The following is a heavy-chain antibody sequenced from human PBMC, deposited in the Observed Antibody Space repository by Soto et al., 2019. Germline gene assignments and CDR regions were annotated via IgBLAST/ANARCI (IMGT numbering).Heavy chain of an antibody. J-gene: IGHJ4*02. V-gene: IGHV5-51*01. CDR3: ARQGLYYDSSNDYPPVYYFDY. CDR2: IYPGDSDT. Sequence: GESLKISCKGSGYSFTSYWIGWVRQMPGKGLEWMGIIYPGDSDTRYSPSFQGQVTISADKSISTAYLQWSSLKASDTAMYYCARQGLYYDSSNDYPPVYYFDYWGQGTLVTVSS. CDR1: GYSFTSYW. D-gene: IGHD3-22*01.